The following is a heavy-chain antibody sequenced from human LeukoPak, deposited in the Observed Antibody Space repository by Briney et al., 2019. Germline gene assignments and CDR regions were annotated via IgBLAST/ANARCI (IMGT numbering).Heavy chain of an antibody. CDR1: GGSISSSNW. CDR2: IYHSGST. V-gene: IGHV4-4*02. D-gene: IGHD3-3*01. Sequence: SETLSLTCAVSGGSISSSNWWSWVRQPPGKGLEWIGEIYHSGSTNYNPSLKSRVTISVDKSKNQFSLKLSSVTAADTAVYYCARAVEYYYYYYYMDVWGKGTTVTVSS. CDR3: ARAVEYYYYYYYMDV. J-gene: IGHJ6*03.